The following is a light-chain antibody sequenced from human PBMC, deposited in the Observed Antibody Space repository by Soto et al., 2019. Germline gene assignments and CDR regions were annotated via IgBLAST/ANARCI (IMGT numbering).Light chain of an antibody. J-gene: IGKJ5*01. CDR2: GVF. CDR3: QHYGYPQWT. Sequence: IVLTQSPDTLSLSPGETATLSCRASQSSSDKYLAWYQQRSGQPPRLLIYGVFIRATGIPDRFSGSGSATDFTLTISRLEPEDIAVYYCQHYGYPQWTFGPGTDWRL. V-gene: IGKV3-20*01. CDR1: QSSSDKY.